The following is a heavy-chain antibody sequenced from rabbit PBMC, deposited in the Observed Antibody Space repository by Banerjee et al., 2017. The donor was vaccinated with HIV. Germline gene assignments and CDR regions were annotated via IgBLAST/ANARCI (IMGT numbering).Heavy chain of an antibody. J-gene: IGHJ4*01. CDR2: IDGGNSVST. Sequence: QSLEESGGDLVQPGASLTLTCTASGFTVSSSYWMWWVRQAPGKGLEWIAGIDGGNSVSTNYANWAKGRFTISKTSSTTVTLQMTSLTAADTATYFCARDYANDAGIYWDLWGQGTLVTVS. CDR3: ARDYANDAGIYWDL. CDR1: GFTVSSSYW. V-gene: IGHV1S40*01. D-gene: IGHD4-2*01.